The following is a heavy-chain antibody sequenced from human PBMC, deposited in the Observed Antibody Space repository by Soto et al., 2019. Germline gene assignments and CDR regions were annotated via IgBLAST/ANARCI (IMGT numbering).Heavy chain of an antibody. Sequence: GXSVKVSCKASVYTFTTYSMHWVRQAPGQSLEWMGWIHAGNGNTEHSQKFQGRVTITRDTSASTAYLELGSLRSEDTAVYYCARAACSSTSCYNYYAYGMDVWGQGTAVTVSS. V-gene: IGHV1-3*01. D-gene: IGHD2-2*01. CDR1: VYTFTTYS. J-gene: IGHJ6*02. CDR2: IHAGNGNT. CDR3: ARAACSSTSCYNYYAYGMDV.